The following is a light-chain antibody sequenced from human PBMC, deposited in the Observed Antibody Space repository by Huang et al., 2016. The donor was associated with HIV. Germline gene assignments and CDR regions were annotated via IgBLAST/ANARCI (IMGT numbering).Light chain of an antibody. J-gene: IGKJ1*01. CDR1: LSVSSNF. V-gene: IGKV3-20*01. CDR3: QQYATSPGT. Sequence: EIVLTQSPGTLSLSPGDTATLSCRASLSVSSNFLAWYRQKPGQAPRLLIFGASSRATDIQVRISGSGSGTDFTLTISRLEPEDFAIYYCQQYATSPGTFGQGTKVEF. CDR2: GAS.